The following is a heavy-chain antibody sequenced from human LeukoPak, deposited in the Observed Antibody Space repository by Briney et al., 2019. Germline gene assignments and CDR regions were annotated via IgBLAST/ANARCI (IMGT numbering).Heavy chain of an antibody. D-gene: IGHD6-19*01. Sequence: GAXXQISXKXXGXXFTSYWXXWGRRLPGKGLEWMGIIYPGDSDTRYSPSFQGQVTISADKSISTAYLQWSSLKASDTAMYYCARRSSSGWYWPDYWGQGTLVTVSS. J-gene: IGHJ4*02. CDR1: GXXFTSYW. CDR2: IYPGDSDT. V-gene: IGHV5-51*01. CDR3: ARRSSSGWYWPDY.